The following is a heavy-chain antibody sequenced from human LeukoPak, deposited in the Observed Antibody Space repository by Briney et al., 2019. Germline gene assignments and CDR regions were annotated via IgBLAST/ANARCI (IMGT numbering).Heavy chain of an antibody. Sequence: GGSLRLSCAASGFTVSSNYMSWVRQAPGKGLEWVSVIYTGGSTYYADYMKGRFTISRDNSKNTLYLQMNSLRAEDTAVYYCARETPGGYYKSSSYYPYYWGQRTPVTVAS. J-gene: IGHJ4*02. V-gene: IGHV3-53*01. CDR2: IYTGGST. CDR3: ARETPGGYYKSSSYYPYY. D-gene: IGHD3-22*01. CDR1: GFTVSSNY.